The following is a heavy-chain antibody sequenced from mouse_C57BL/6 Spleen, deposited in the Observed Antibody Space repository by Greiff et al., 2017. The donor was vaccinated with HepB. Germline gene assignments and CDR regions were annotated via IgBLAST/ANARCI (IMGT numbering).Heavy chain of an antibody. Sequence: QVQLQQSGAELVRPGASVTLSCKASGYTFTDYEMHWVKQTPVHGLEWIGAIDPETGGTAYNQKFKGKAILTADKSSSTAYMELRSLTSEDSAVYYCTRPSSTEYFDVWGTGTTVTVSS. CDR2: IDPETGGT. CDR3: TRPSSTEYFDV. J-gene: IGHJ1*03. CDR1: GYTFTDYE. V-gene: IGHV1-15*01. D-gene: IGHD2-1*01.